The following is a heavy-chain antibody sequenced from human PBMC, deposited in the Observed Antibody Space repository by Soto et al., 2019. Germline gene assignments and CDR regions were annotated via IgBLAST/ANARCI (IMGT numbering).Heavy chain of an antibody. J-gene: IGHJ6*02. CDR2: ISPDNGNT. CDR1: GYTFTIYG. CDR3: ARALGYSGYAGMDV. Sequence: QVQLVQSGGEVKKPGASVKVSCKASGYTFTIYGINWVRKAPGQGLEWMGWISPDNGNTNYAQKLQGRVTMTTDTSTSTAYMELRSLRYDDTAVYYCARALGYSGYAGMDVWGQGTTVTVSS. V-gene: IGHV1-18*01. D-gene: IGHD5-12*01.